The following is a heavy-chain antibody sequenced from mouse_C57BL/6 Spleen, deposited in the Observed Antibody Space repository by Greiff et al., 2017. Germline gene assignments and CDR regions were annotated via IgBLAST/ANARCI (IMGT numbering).Heavy chain of an antibody. CDR2: INPGSGGT. D-gene: IGHD2-4*01. V-gene: IGHV1-54*01. CDR1: GYAFTNYL. CDR3: ARSGDYDPAWFAY. Sequence: VQLQQSGAELVRPGTSVKVSCKASGYAFTNYLIEWVKQRPGQGLEWIGVINPGSGGTNYNEKFKGKGTLTADKSSSTAYMQLSSLTSEDSAVYFCARSGDYDPAWFAYWGQGTLVTVSA. J-gene: IGHJ3*01.